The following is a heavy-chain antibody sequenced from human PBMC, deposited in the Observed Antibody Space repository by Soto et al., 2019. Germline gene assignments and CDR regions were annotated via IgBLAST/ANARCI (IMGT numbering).Heavy chain of an antibody. V-gene: IGHV4-61*01. D-gene: IGHD5-12*01. CDR2: IYDSWST. J-gene: IGHJ4*02. CDR3: ARVSDGYNYSDY. Sequence: PPSTLSLTCTVSGRSVSSGSYYWSWIRQPPVKGLEWIRYIYDSWSTNYNPSLKSRVTISVDTSKNQFSLKLSSVTDADTALYYCARVSDGYNYSDYWGQGTLVTVYS. CDR1: GRSVSSGSYY.